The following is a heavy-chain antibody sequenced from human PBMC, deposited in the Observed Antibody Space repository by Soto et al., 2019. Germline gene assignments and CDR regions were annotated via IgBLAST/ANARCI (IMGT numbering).Heavy chain of an antibody. CDR3: ARRLRNTYGMDV. Sequence: QPGGSLRLSCAASGFTFSSCAMNWVRQAPGKGLEWVSYITSTDTSTTSTIYYADSVKGRFTISRDNAKNSLYLQMNSLRDEDTAVYYCARRLRNTYGMDVWGQGTTVTVSS. CDR2: ITSTDTSTTSTI. V-gene: IGHV3-48*02. D-gene: IGHD1-1*01. CDR1: GFTFSSCA. J-gene: IGHJ6*02.